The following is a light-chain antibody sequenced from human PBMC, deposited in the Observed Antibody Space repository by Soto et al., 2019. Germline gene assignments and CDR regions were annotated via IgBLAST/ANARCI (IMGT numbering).Light chain of an antibody. CDR2: KAS. CDR1: QSIDNW. V-gene: IGKV1-5*03. CDR3: QRYNGNSRT. J-gene: IGKJ1*01. Sequence: DIQVTQSPSTLSASVGDRVTITCRASQSIDNWLAWYQQKPGKAPKLLIFKASALESGVPSRFSGSGSGTEFTLTISSLQPDDFATYYCQRYNGNSRTFGQGTKVEIK.